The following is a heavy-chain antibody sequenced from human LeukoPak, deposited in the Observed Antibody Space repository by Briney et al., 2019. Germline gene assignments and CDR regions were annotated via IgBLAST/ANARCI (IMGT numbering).Heavy chain of an antibody. Sequence: PGGSLRLSCAASGCTFSGDWMTWFRQAPGKGLEWVGRIISKGEDGTIAYAAPGKGRFTISIYDSQYTLFLQMNGLNTEDTAVYHCVTGIRSGYYAYWGQGTLVTVSS. CDR3: VTGIRSGYYAY. J-gene: IGHJ4*02. D-gene: IGHD3-22*01. CDR1: GCTFSGDW. CDR2: IISKGEDGTI. V-gene: IGHV3-15*01.